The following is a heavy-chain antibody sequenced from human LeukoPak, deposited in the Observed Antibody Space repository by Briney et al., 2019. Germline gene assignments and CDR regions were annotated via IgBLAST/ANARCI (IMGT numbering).Heavy chain of an antibody. V-gene: IGHV3-23*01. CDR2: ISGSGGST. CDR3: AKDLGSYYGDYNFDY. J-gene: IGHJ4*02. CDR1: GFTFSSYA. D-gene: IGHD4-17*01. Sequence: GGSLRLSCAASGFTFSSYAMSWVRQAPGKGLEWVSAISGSGGSTCYADSVKGRFTISRDNSKNTLYLQMNSLRAEDTAVYYCAKDLGSYYGDYNFDYWGQGTLVTVSS.